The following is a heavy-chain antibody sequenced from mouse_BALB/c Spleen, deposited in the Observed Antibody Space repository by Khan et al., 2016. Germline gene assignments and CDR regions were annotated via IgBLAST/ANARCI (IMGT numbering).Heavy chain of an antibody. CDR3: ASWDYWYFDV. V-gene: IGHV3-2*02. CDR2: ISYSGST. CDR1: GYSITSDYA. D-gene: IGHD4-1*01. J-gene: IGHJ1*01. Sequence: EVQLQESGPGLVKPSQSLSLTCTVTGYSITSDYAWNWIRQFPGNKLEWMGYISYSGSTSYNPSLKSRISTTRDTSKNQFFLQLNSVTTEDTATYYCASWDYWYFDVWGAGTTVTVSS.